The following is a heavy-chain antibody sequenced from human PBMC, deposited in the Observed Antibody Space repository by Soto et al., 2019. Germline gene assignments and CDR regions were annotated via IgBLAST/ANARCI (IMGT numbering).Heavy chain of an antibody. CDR3: ARDRAMIVVTNWFDP. CDR1: GYTFTSYA. D-gene: IGHD3-22*01. J-gene: IGHJ5*02. Sequence: ASVKVSCKASGYTFTSYAMHWVRQAPGQRLEWMGWINAGNGNTKYSQKFQGRVTITRDTSASTAYMELSSLRSEDTAVYYCARDRAMIVVTNWFDPWGQGTLVTSPQ. V-gene: IGHV1-3*01. CDR2: INAGNGNT.